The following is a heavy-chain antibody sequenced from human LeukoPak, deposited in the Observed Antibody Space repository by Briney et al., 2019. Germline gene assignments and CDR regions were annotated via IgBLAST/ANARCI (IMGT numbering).Heavy chain of an antibody. CDR2: IIPIFGTA. J-gene: IGHJ4*02. Sequence: SVKVSCKASGGTFSSYAISWVRQAPGQGLEWMGGIIPIFGTANYAQKFQGRVTITADESTSTAYMELSSLRSEDTAVYYCAGPLDSSGYPLDYWGQGTLVTVSS. V-gene: IGHV1-69*13. CDR3: AGPLDSSGYPLDY. D-gene: IGHD3-22*01. CDR1: GGTFSSYA.